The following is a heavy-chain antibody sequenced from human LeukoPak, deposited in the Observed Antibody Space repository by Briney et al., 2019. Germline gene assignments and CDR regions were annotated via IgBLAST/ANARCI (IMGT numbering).Heavy chain of an antibody. CDR1: GGSISSGGYY. Sequence: SETLSLTCTVSGGSISSGGYYWSWIRQPPGKGLEWIGYIYHSGSTYYNPSLKSRVTISVDRSNNQFSLKLSSVTAADTAVYYCARLPEGYGFDYWGQGTLVTVSS. J-gene: IGHJ4*02. D-gene: IGHD4-17*01. CDR2: IYHSGST. CDR3: ARLPEGYGFDY. V-gene: IGHV4-30-2*01.